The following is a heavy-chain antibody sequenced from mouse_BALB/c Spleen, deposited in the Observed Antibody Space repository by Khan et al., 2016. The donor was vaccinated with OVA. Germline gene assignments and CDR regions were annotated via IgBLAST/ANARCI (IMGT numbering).Heavy chain of an antibody. CDR2: IWGGATT. V-gene: IGHV2-6-5*01. CDR3: AKLRWSDYYAMDD. CDR1: GFSLTDFG. J-gene: IGHJ4*01. D-gene: IGHD1-1*02. Sequence: QVQLKESGPGLVAPSKSLSITCTVSGFSLTDFGVGWIRQPPGKGLEWLGVIWGGATTHYNSALQSRLSISKENSKSQAFLKMNSLQTDDTATYYCAKLRWSDYYAMDDWGQGTSVTVSA.